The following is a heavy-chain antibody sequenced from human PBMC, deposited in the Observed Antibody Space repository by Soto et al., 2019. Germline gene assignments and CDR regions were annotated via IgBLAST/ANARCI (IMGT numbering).Heavy chain of an antibody. D-gene: IGHD3-10*01. CDR3: ARGPYYYGSYPQAVDY. Sequence: SETLSLTCTVSGGSISSGGYYWSWIRQHPGKGLEWIGYIYYSGSTYYNPSLKIRVIISVDTFKNQFSLKLSFVTAADSAVYYCARGPYYYGSYPQAVDYWGQGTLVTVSS. J-gene: IGHJ4*02. CDR2: IYYSGST. CDR1: GGSISSGGYY. V-gene: IGHV4-31*03.